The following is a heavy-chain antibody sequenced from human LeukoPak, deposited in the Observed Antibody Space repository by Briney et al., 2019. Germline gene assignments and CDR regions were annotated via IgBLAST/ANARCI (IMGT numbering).Heavy chain of an antibody. D-gene: IGHD3-3*01. V-gene: IGHV3-33*01. Sequence: GGSLRLSCAASGFTFSSYGMHWVRQAPGKGLEWVAVIWYDGSNKYYADSVKGRFTISRDNSKNTLYLQMNSLRAEDTAVYYCARDRDIFGYYYYGMDVWGQGTTVTVSS. CDR2: IWYDGSNK. CDR1: GFTFSSYG. J-gene: IGHJ6*02. CDR3: ARDRDIFGYYYYGMDV.